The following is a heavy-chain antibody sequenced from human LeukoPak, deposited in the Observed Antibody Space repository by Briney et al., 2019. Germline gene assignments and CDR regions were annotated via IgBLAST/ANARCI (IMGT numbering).Heavy chain of an antibody. CDR1: GFTFSSYA. CDR3: AKDLMGIAYRGAFYY. V-gene: IGHV3-30*04. D-gene: IGHD6-13*01. CDR2: ISYDGSNK. J-gene: IGHJ4*02. Sequence: GGSLRLSCAASGFTFSSYAMHWVRQAPGKGLEWVAVISYDGSNKYYADSVKGRFTISRDNSKNTLYLQMNSLRAEDTAVYYCAKDLMGIAYRGAFYYWGQGTLVTVSS.